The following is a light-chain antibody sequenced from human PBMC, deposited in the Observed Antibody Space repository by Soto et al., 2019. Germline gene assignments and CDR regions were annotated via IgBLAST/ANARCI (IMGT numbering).Light chain of an antibody. V-gene: IGKV3-20*01. CDR2: GAS. CDR1: QSVTSSY. Sequence: ETVLTQSPGTLSLSPGERATHSCRASQSVTSSYLAWYQQKPGQAPRLLIYGASSRATGIPDRFSGSGSGTDFTLTISRLEPEDFAVYYCQHYGTSLSWTFGQGTKVDI. J-gene: IGKJ1*01. CDR3: QHYGTSLSWT.